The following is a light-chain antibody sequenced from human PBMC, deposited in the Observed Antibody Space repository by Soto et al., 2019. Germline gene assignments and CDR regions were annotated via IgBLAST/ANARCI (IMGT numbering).Light chain of an antibody. Sequence: DIRMTQSPSTLSGSVGDRVTITCRASQPISSWLAWYQQKPGKAPKLLIYKASTLKSGVPSRFSGSGSGTEFTITISSLQPDDFVTYYCQHYNSYSEAFGQGTKVELK. CDR3: QHYNSYSEA. CDR1: QPISSW. V-gene: IGKV1-5*03. CDR2: KAS. J-gene: IGKJ1*01.